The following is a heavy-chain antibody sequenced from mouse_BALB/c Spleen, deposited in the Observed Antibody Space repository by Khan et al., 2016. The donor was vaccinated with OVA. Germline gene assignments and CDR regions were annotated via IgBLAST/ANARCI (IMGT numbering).Heavy chain of an antibody. Sequence: QLVQSGPELKKPGETVKISCKASGYTFTDYSMHWVKQAPGKGLKWMGWINTETGEPTYADDFKGRFAFSLETSASTAYLQINNLKNEDTATYFCARGDGPFAYWGQGTLVTVSA. CDR1: GYTFTDYS. J-gene: IGHJ3*01. D-gene: IGHD1-1*01. CDR3: ARGDGPFAY. CDR2: INTETGEP. V-gene: IGHV9-2-1*01.